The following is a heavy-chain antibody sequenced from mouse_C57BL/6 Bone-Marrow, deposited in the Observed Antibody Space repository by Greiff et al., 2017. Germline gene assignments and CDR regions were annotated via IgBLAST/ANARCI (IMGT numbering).Heavy chain of an antibody. Sequence: VQLQQSGAELAKPGASVKLSCKASGYTFTSYWMHWVKQRPGQGLEWIGYINPSSGYTKYNQKFKDKATLTADKSSSTAYMQLSSLTYEDSAVYYCAHYGSSPYWYVDVWGTGTTVTVSS. CDR1: GYTFTSYW. J-gene: IGHJ1*03. V-gene: IGHV1-7*01. CDR3: AHYGSSPYWYVDV. CDR2: INPSSGYT. D-gene: IGHD1-1*01.